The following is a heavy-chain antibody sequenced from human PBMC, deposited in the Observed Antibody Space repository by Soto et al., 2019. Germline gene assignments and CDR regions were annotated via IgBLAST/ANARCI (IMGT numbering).Heavy chain of an antibody. CDR3: VTTGRLQNAFDI. CDR1: GFTFSSYW. V-gene: IGHV3-74*01. CDR2: INSDGSTT. J-gene: IGHJ3*02. Sequence: GGSLRLSCAASGFTFSSYWMHWVRQAPGKGLVWVSRINSDGSTTNYADSVKGRFTISRDNAKNALYLQMNNLRVEDTAVYYCVTTGRLQNAFDIWGQGTVVTVS. D-gene: IGHD4-4*01.